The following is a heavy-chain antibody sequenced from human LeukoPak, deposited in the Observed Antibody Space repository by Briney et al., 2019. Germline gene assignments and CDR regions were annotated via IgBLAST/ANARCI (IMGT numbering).Heavy chain of an antibody. CDR1: GYTFTSYG. V-gene: IGHV1-18*01. J-gene: IGHJ4*02. CDR2: ISAYNGNT. Sequence: VASVKVSCKASGYTFTSYGISWVRQAPGQGLEWMGWISAYNGNTNHAQKLQGRVTMTTDTSTSTAYMELRSLRSDDTAVYYCARDSSSGWYDYWGQGTLVTVSS. CDR3: ARDSSSGWYDY. D-gene: IGHD6-19*01.